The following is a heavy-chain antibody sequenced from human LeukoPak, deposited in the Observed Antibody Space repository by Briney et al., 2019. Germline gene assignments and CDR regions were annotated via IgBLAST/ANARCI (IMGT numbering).Heavy chain of an antibody. D-gene: IGHD7-27*01. CDR2: IYFSGST. J-gene: IGHJ3*02. V-gene: IGHV4-31*03. Sequence: KTSETLSLTCTVSGGSISGGGHYWSWIRQHPGRGLEWIGYIYFSGSTYYNPSLKSRVTISLDTSKNQFSLKLNSVTAADTAIYYCARNILGSDTFDIWGQGTLVTVSS. CDR3: ARNILGSDTFDI. CDR1: GGSISGGGHY.